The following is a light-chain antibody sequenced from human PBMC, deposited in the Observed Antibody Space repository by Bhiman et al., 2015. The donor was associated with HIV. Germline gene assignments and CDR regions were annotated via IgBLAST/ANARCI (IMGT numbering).Light chain of an antibody. J-gene: IGLJ1*01. V-gene: IGLV3-1*01. CDR3: AAWDDSLKGV. CDR2: QDN. Sequence: SYELTQPSSVSVSPGQTASITCSGDRLGDKYACWYQQKPGQSPILVIYQDNMRPSGIPERFSGSSSGNTATLTISGSQTMDEADYYCAAWDDSLKGVFGTGTKVTVL. CDR1: RLGDKY.